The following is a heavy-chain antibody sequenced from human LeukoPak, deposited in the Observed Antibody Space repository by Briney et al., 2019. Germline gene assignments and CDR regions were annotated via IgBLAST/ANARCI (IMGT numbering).Heavy chain of an antibody. D-gene: IGHD4-17*01. V-gene: IGHV3-33*06. J-gene: IGHJ6*02. CDR3: AKDKDYGDYADIWYYYGMDV. Sequence: GRSLRLSCAASGFTFSSYGMHWVRQAPGKGLEWVAVIWYDGSNKYYADSVKGRFTISRDNSKNTLYLQMNSLRAEDTAVYYCAKDKDYGDYADIWYYYGMDVWGQGTTVTVSS. CDR1: GFTFSSYG. CDR2: IWYDGSNK.